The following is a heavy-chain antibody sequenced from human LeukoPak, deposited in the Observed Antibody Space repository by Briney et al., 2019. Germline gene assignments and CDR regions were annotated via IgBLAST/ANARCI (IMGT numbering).Heavy chain of an antibody. CDR2: ISSSGSTI. D-gene: IGHD5-24*01. J-gene: IGHJ6*03. V-gene: IGHV3-48*03. Sequence: GGSLRLSCAASGFTFSSYEMNWVRRAPGKGLEWVSYISSSGSTIYYADSVKGRFTISRDNAKNSLYLQMNSLRAEDTAVYYCARDGMATITPNDYYYYMDVWGKGTTVTVSS. CDR1: GFTFSSYE. CDR3: ARDGMATITPNDYYYYMDV.